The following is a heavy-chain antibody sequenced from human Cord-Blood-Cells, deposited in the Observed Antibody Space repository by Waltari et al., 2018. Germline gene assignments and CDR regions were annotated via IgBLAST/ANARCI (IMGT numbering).Heavy chain of an antibody. CDR3: ARGGLGTAGTTIDY. Sequence: QVQLVQSGAEVKKPGSSVKVSCKASGGTFSSYAISWVRQAPGQGLEWMGRIIPILGIANYAQNFQGRVTITADKSTSTAYMELSSLRAEDTAVYYCARGGLGTAGTTIDYWGQGTLVTVSS. D-gene: IGHD6-13*01. CDR1: GGTFSSYA. J-gene: IGHJ4*02. V-gene: IGHV1-69*09. CDR2: IIPILGIA.